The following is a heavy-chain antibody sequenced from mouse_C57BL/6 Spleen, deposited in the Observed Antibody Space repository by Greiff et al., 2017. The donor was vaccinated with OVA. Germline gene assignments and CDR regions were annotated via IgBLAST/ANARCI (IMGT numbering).Heavy chain of an antibody. CDR2: IYPGSGNT. V-gene: IGHV1-76*01. CDR3: ARGSYSNLSWFAY. Sequence: QVQLQQSGAELVRPGASVKLSCQASGYTFTDYYINWVKQRPGQGLEWIARIYPGSGNTYYNEKFKGKATLTAEKSSSTAYMQLSSLTSEDSAVYFCARGSYSNLSWFAYWGQGTLVTVSA. D-gene: IGHD2-5*01. J-gene: IGHJ3*01. CDR1: GYTFTDYY.